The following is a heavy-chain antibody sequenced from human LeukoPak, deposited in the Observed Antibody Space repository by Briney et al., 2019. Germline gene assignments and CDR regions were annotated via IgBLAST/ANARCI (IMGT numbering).Heavy chain of an antibody. CDR3: AREGLDYYDSSGYPPNLDY. D-gene: IGHD3-22*01. Sequence: SVKVSCKASGGTFSSYAISWVRQAPGQGLEWMGGIIPIFGTANYAQKFQGRVTITADESTSTAYMELSSLRSEDTAVYYCAREGLDYYDSSGYPPNLDYWGQGTLVTVSS. CDR2: IIPIFGTA. CDR1: GGTFSSYA. J-gene: IGHJ4*02. V-gene: IGHV1-69*13.